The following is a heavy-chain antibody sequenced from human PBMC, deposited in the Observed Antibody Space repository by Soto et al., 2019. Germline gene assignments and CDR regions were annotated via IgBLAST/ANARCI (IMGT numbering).Heavy chain of an antibody. D-gene: IGHD1-20*01. J-gene: IGHJ4*02. CDR3: ARGTRARITSFFAY. V-gene: IGHV4-4*07. CDR2: ISNNGNT. CDR1: GGSISSYR. Sequence: ETLSLTCTVSGGSISSYRWRWIRQPAWKGLELIGRISNNGNTQYNPSLENRVTIALGTSANQFSLKLSSVTAADTSIYYCARGTRARITSFFAYWGQGLPVTVSS.